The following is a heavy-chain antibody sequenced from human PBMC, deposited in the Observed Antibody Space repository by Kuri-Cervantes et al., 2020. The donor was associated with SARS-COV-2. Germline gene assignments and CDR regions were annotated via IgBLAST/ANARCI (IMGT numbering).Heavy chain of an antibody. Sequence: GSLRLSCAVYGGSFSGYYWGWIRQPPGKGLEWIGSIYYSGSTYYNPSLKSRVTISVDTSKNQFSLKLSSVTAADTAVYYCARDPTGLQYYFDYWGQGTLVTVSS. CDR1: GGSFSGYY. D-gene: IGHD4-11*01. CDR2: IYYSGST. V-gene: IGHV4-34*01. J-gene: IGHJ4*02. CDR3: ARDPTGLQYYFDY.